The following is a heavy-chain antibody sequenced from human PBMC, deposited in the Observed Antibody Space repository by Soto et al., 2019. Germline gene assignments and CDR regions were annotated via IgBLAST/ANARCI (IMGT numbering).Heavy chain of an antibody. D-gene: IGHD1-1*01. J-gene: IGHJ4*02. CDR3: ASLNWNDGWDYFDY. CDR1: GYTFTSHA. CDR2: INGGNGNT. V-gene: IGHV1-3*05. Sequence: QVQVVQSGAEEKKPGASVKVSCKASGYTFTSHAIHWVRQAPGQRPEWMGWINGGNGNTKYSEKFQGRVSITRDTSATTAFMELSSLRSEDTAVYYCASLNWNDGWDYFDYWGQGTLVTVSS.